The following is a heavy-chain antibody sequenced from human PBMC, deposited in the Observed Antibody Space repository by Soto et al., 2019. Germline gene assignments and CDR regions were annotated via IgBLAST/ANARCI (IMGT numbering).Heavy chain of an antibody. V-gene: IGHV3-53*01. CDR1: GFTVSSNY. CDR2: IYSGGST. D-gene: IGHD3-10*01. CDR3: ARHITMDPLLLY. J-gene: IGHJ4*02. Sequence: EVQLVESGGGLIQPGGSLRLSCAASGFTVSSNYMSWVRQAPGKGLEWGSVIYSGGSTYYADAVKGRFTISRDNSKNTLYLQMNSLRAEDTAVYYCARHITMDPLLLYWGQGTLVTVSS.